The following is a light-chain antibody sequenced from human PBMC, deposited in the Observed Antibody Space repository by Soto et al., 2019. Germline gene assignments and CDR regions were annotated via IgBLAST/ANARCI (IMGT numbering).Light chain of an antibody. CDR3: QQGTDWPPGT. V-gene: IGKV3-11*01. Sequence: SVSTHSPGTMSLSPRQRPTLSYKPSQSISDTLAWYQQKPGQAPRLLIYSASRGATGFPARFSGSGSGTDFTLTISSLEPEDFALYYCQQGTDWPPGTFGQGTKVDIK. CDR1: QSISDT. CDR2: SAS. J-gene: IGKJ1*01.